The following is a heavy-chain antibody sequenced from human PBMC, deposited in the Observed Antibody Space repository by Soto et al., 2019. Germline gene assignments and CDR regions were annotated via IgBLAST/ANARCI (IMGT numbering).Heavy chain of an antibody. CDR2: IYYSGST. CDR1: GGSISSYY. D-gene: IGHD4-17*01. J-gene: IGHJ1*01. CDR3: ARVDYTTVVTH. V-gene: IGHV4-59*01. Sequence: LSLTCTVSGGSISSYYWSWIRQPPGKGLEWIGYIYYSGSTNYNPSLKSRVTISVDTSKNQFSLKLSSVTAADTAVYYCARVDYTTVVTHWGQGTLVTVSS.